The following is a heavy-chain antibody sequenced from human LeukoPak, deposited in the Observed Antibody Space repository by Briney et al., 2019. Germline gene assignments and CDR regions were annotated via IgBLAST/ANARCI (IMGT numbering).Heavy chain of an antibody. J-gene: IGHJ5*02. CDR2: ISAYNGNT. V-gene: IGHV1-18*01. Sequence: ASVKVSCKASGYTFTSYAMNWVRQAPGQGLEWMGWISAYNGNTNYAQKLQGRVTMTTDTSTSTAYMELRSLRSDDTAVYYCARVDENWFDPWGQGTLVTVSS. CDR1: GYTFTSYA. D-gene: IGHD3-9*01. CDR3: ARVDENWFDP.